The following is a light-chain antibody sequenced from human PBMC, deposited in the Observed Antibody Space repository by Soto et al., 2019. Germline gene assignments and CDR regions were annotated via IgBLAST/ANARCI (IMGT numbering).Light chain of an antibody. Sequence: EIVMTQSPATLSVSPGERATLSCRASQSISTELAWYQQKPGQPPRLLIYSASTRATVVPARFTGSGSGSEFTLTISGLQSEDFAVYYCQQGHNWPLTFGQGTRLE. CDR3: QQGHNWPLT. J-gene: IGKJ2*01. V-gene: IGKV3-15*01. CDR2: SAS. CDR1: QSISTE.